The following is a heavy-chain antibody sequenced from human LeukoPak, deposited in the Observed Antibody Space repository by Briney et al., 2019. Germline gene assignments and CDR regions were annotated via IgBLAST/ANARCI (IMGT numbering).Heavy chain of an antibody. V-gene: IGHV3-23*01. Sequence: PGGSLRLYCVVSGFTLSNYDMNWVRQAPGKGLEWVSGISGSGHSTYYIDSVKGRFTISRDSSKNTVYLQMNSLRVEDTALYYCARETDFPYEAFDIWGQGTMVTVSS. CDR1: GFTLSNYD. J-gene: IGHJ3*02. CDR3: ARETDFPYEAFDI. D-gene: IGHD1-14*01. CDR2: ISGSGHST.